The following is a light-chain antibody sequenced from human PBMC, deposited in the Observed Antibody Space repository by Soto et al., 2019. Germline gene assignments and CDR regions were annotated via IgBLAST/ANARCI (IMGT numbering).Light chain of an antibody. CDR3: QQRSSWPPI. Sequence: ELVLTQSPATLSLSPGERATLSCRASQSVYSLLDWYQQTPGQAHRLLIYDASNRATGFPASISGSGSGTDFTLTIRSREPDYFAVYYCQQRSSWPPIFGHGTKVVI. V-gene: IGKV3-11*01. CDR2: DAS. J-gene: IGKJ1*01. CDR1: QSVYSL.